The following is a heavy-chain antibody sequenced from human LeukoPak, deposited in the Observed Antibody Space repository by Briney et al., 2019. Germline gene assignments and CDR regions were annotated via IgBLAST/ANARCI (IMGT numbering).Heavy chain of an antibody. Sequence: GGSLRLSCAAPGFTFSSYTMRWVRQTPGEGLEWVSYISGNTTYIYYADSLKGRFTIARDNTNTSLFLQMNSLRAEDTAKYSCARRGTDASFSFFDVWGQGTMVTVSS. CDR3: ARRGTDASFSFFDV. J-gene: IGHJ3*01. D-gene: IGHD1-1*01. CDR2: ISGNTTYI. CDR1: GFTFSSYT. V-gene: IGHV3-21*01.